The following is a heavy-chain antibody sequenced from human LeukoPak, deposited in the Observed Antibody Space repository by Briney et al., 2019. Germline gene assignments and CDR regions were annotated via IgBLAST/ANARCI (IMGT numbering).Heavy chain of an antibody. D-gene: IGHD2-2*01. Sequence: SETLSLTCTVSGGSLNNYYWSWVRQPPGEGLEWIGYKYTTGSSNYSPSLMGRVTISEDMAQNQISLRLTSVTAAYTAVYYCARTRPPAGPQYYYGMDVWSQGPRSPSP. CDR3: ARTRPPAGPQYYYGMDV. CDR2: KYTTGSS. V-gene: IGHV4-4*09. J-gene: IGHJ6*02. CDR1: GGSLNNYY.